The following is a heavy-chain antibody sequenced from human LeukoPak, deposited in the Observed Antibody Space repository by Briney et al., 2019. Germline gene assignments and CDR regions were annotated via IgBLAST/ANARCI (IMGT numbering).Heavy chain of an antibody. CDR2: IYYSGST. CDR1: GASFSSSSYY. Sequence: SETLSLTCTVSGASFSSSSYYWGWIRQPPGTGLEWIGSIYYSGSTYYNPSLKSRVTISVDTSKNQFSLKLSSVTAAGTAVFFFARHRCRGYYNAGEVDCDYWGQGSLVTVSS. CDR3: ARHRCRGYYNAGEVDCDY. D-gene: IGHD3-22*01. J-gene: IGHJ4*02. V-gene: IGHV4-39*01.